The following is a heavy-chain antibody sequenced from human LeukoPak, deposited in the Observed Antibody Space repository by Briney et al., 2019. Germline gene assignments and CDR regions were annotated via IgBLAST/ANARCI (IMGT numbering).Heavy chain of an antibody. Sequence: PGGSLRLSCAASDFSFITYAMSWVRQAPGKGLEWVSTISGVGDVTYYADSVKGRFTISRDNSKNTLYLQMNSLRAEDTAVYYCAKDRNVLLWFGELLNNWGQGTLVTVSS. J-gene: IGHJ4*02. CDR2: ISGVGDVT. CDR3: AKDRNVLLWFGELLNN. V-gene: IGHV3-23*01. D-gene: IGHD3-10*01. CDR1: DFSFITYA.